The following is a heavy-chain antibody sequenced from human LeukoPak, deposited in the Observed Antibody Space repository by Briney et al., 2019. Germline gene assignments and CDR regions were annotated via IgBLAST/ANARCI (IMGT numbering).Heavy chain of an antibody. D-gene: IGHD5-18*01. V-gene: IGHV4-34*01. J-gene: IGHJ4*02. Sequence: SEXLSLTCAVYGGSFSGYYWSWIRQPPGKGLEWIGEINHSGSTNYNPSLTSRVTISVDTSKNQFSLKLSSVTAADTAVYYCARGRRGYSYGHWGQGTLVTVSS. CDR1: GGSFSGYY. CDR3: ARGRRGYSYGH. CDR2: INHSGST.